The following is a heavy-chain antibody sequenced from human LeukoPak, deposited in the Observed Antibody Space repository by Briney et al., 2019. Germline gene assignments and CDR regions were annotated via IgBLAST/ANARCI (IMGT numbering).Heavy chain of an antibody. J-gene: IGHJ5*02. CDR3: EGYCSGGSCGNWFDP. D-gene: IGHD2-15*01. CDR2: ISSSSSYI. CDR1: GFTFSSYS. V-gene: IGHV3-21*01. Sequence: GGSLRLSCAASGFTFSSYSMNWVRQAPGKGLEWVSSISSSSSYIYYADSVKGLFTISRDNAKNSLYLQMNSLRAEDTAVYYCEGYCSGGSCGNWFDPWGQGTLVTVSS.